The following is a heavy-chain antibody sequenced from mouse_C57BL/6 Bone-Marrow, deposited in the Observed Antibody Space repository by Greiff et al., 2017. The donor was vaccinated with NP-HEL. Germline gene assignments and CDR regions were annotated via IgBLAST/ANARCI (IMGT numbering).Heavy chain of an antibody. CDR1: GYTFTDYE. Sequence: VQLQQSGAELVRPGASVTLSCKASGYTFTDYEMHWVKQTPVHGLEWIGAIDPETGGTAYNQKFKGKAILTADKSSSTAYMELRSLTSEDSAVYYCTRGDYYGRGYYFDYWGQGTTLTVSS. V-gene: IGHV1-15*01. CDR2: IDPETGGT. CDR3: TRGDYYGRGYYFDY. D-gene: IGHD1-1*01. J-gene: IGHJ2*01.